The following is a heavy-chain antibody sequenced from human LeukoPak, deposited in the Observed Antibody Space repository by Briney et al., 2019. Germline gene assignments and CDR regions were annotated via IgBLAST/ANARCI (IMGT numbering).Heavy chain of an antibody. V-gene: IGHV4-34*01. CDR2: INHSGSS. D-gene: IGHD5-18*01. J-gene: IGHJ5*02. CDR3: APRGDIEHSYVYGKWFDP. CDR1: GGSFSAYY. Sequence: SETLSLTCAVYGGSFSAYYWTWIRQTPGKGLEWIGEINHSGSSNYNSSLRSRVTISVDTSYKQSSLRLSSVTAADTAVYYCAPRGDIEHSYVYGKWFDPWGQGTRVTVSS.